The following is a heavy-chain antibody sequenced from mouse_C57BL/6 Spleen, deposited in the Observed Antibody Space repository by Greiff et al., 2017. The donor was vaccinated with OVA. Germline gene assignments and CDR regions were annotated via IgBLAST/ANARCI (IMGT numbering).Heavy chain of an antibody. D-gene: IGHD4-1*01. CDR3: ARGDWDSWFAY. J-gene: IGHJ3*01. CDR1: GYSITSGYY. Sequence: EVKLMESGPGLVKPSQSLSLTCSVTGYSITSGYYWNWIRQFPGNKLEWMGYISYDGSNNYNPSPKNRISIIRNTTKNQFFLKLNSVTTEDTATYDCARGDWDSWFAYWGQGTLVTVSA. CDR2: ISYDGSN. V-gene: IGHV3-6*01.